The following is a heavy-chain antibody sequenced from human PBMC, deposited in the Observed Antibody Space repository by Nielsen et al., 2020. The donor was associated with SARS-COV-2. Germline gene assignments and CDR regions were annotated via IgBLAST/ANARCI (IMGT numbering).Heavy chain of an antibody. CDR3: ARVDSGSHSQSDWFDP. Sequence: GSLRLSCTVSGGSISSYYWSWIRQPPGKGLEWIGYIYYSGSTNYNPSLKSRVTISVDTSKNQFSLKLSSVTAADTAVYYCARVDSGSHSQSDWFDPWGQGTLVTVSS. CDR1: GGSISSYY. CDR2: IYYSGST. J-gene: IGHJ5*02. V-gene: IGHV4-59*13. D-gene: IGHD1-26*01.